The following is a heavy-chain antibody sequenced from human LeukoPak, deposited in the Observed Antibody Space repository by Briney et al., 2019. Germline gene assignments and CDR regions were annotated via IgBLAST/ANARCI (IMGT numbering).Heavy chain of an antibody. V-gene: IGHV3-53*01. CDR3: AREGQRSSDWYGGNYFDY. J-gene: IGHJ4*02. CDR1: GFRVNTNY. Sequence: GGSLRLSCAASGFRVNTNYMTWVRQAPGKGLEWVSIIYSSGSTYYADSVKGRFTISRDNFKNTLYLQMSSLRPEDTAVYYCAREGQRSSDWYGGNYFDYWGQGSLVIVSS. D-gene: IGHD6-19*01. CDR2: IYSSGST.